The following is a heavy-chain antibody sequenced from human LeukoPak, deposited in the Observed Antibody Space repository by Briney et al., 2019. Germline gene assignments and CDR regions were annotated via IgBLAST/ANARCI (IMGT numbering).Heavy chain of an antibody. CDR3: ARGPTYYYGSGPYYYYYMDV. Sequence: PGGSLRLSCAASGFTFSSYSMNWVRQAPGKGLEWVSYISRSSSTIYYADSVKGRFTISRDNAKNSLYLQMNSLRAEDTAVYYCARGPTYYYGSGPYYYYYMDVWGKGTTVTVSS. D-gene: IGHD3-10*01. CDR1: GFTFSSYS. J-gene: IGHJ6*03. V-gene: IGHV3-48*01. CDR2: ISRSSSTI.